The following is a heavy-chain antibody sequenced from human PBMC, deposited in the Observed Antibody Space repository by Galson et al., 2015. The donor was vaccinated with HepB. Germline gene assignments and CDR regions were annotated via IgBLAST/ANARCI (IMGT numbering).Heavy chain of an antibody. Sequence: SLRLSCAASGFTFSSYSMNWVRQAPGKGLEWVSSISSSSSYIYYADSVKGRFTISRDNAKNSLYLQMNSLRAEDTAVYYCARDGFDQLLSDAFDIWGQGTMVTVSS. V-gene: IGHV3-21*01. CDR1: GFTFSSYS. CDR2: ISSSSSYI. D-gene: IGHD2-2*01. J-gene: IGHJ3*02. CDR3: ARDGFDQLLSDAFDI.